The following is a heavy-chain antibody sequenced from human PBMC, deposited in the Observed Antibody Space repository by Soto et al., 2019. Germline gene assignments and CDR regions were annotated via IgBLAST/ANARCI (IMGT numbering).Heavy chain of an antibody. J-gene: IGHJ4*02. CDR1: GFTFSSYG. V-gene: IGHV3-30*18. CDR3: AKGDAYSYAFDY. D-gene: IGHD5-18*01. Sequence: QVQLVESGGGVVQPGRSLRLSCAASGFTFSSYGMHWVRQAPGKGLEWVAVISYDGSNKYYADSVKGRFTISRDNSKNTLYLQMNSLRAEDTAVYYCAKGDAYSYAFDYWGQGTLVTVSS. CDR2: ISYDGSNK.